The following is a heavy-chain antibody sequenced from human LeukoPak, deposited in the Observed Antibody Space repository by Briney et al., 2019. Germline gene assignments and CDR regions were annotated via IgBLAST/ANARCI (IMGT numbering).Heavy chain of an antibody. Sequence: GGSLRLSCAASGFTFSSYSMNWVRQAPGKGLEWLSYISSSSSTIYYADSVKSRFTVSRDNAKNSLYLQMNSLRAEDTAVYYCARDRYDFWSGPNWFDPWGQGTLVTVSS. CDR1: GFTFSSYS. CDR2: ISSSSSTI. CDR3: ARDRYDFWSGPNWFDP. D-gene: IGHD3-3*01. J-gene: IGHJ5*02. V-gene: IGHV3-48*01.